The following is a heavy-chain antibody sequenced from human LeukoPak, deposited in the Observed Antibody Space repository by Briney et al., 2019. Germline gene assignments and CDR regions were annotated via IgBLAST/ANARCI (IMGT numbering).Heavy chain of an antibody. CDR2: ISYGGSKT. CDR3: ARDYYDTSALYPGPNWFDP. CDR1: GFTFSTYA. V-gene: IGHV3-30*01. Sequence: GGALRLSCAASGFTFSTYAMHWVRQAPGKGLEWVAIISYGGSKTDYADSVKGRFTISRDNSKNTMYLQMNRLTAEDTAVYYCARDYYDTSALYPGPNWFDPWGQGTLVTLSS. J-gene: IGHJ5*02. D-gene: IGHD3-22*01.